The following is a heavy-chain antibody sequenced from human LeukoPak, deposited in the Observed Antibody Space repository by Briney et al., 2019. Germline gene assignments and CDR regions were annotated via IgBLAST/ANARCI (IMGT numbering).Heavy chain of an antibody. Sequence: GGSLRLSCAASGFTFSSFAMHWVRQTPGKGLEWVAVTSYDGSNKYYADSVKGRFTISRDNSKNTLYLQMNSLRAEDTAVYYCARDGGAVVVAATVYFHHWGQGTLVTVSS. CDR2: TSYDGSNK. CDR1: GFTFSSFA. V-gene: IGHV3-30-3*01. CDR3: ARDGGAVVVAATVYFHH. J-gene: IGHJ1*01. D-gene: IGHD2-15*01.